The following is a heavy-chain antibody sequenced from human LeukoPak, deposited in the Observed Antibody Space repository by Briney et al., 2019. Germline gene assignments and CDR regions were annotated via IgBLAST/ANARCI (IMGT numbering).Heavy chain of an antibody. CDR3: VQGSGSPVY. V-gene: IGHV3-23*01. CDR2: ISGSGGST. CDR1: GFTFSSYA. D-gene: IGHD3-10*01. J-gene: IGHJ4*02. Sequence: GGSLRLSCAAAGFTFSSYAMSWVRQAPGKGLEWVSAISGSGGSTYYADSVKGRFTISRDNSKNTLYLQMNSLRAEDTAVYYCVQGSGSPVYWGQGTLVTVSS.